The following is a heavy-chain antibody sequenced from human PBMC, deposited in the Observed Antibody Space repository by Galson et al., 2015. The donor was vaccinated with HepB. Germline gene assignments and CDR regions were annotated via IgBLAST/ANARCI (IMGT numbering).Heavy chain of an antibody. J-gene: IGHJ5*02. D-gene: IGHD6-13*01. CDR1: GFTLSSYG. CDR2: IWYDGSNK. Sequence: SLRLSCAASGFTLSSYGMHWVRQAPGKGLEWVAVIWYDGSNKYYADSVKGRFTISRDNSKNTLYLQMNSLRAEDTAVYYCAREDWAAGTGGWFDPWGQGTLVTVSS. CDR3: AREDWAAGTGGWFDP. V-gene: IGHV3-33*08.